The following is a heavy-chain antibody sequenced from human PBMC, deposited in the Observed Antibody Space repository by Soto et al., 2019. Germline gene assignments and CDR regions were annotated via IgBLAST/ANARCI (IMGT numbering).Heavy chain of an antibody. CDR2: VIPILGTA. Sequence: QVQLVQSGAEVKKPGSSGKVSCTASGGSLRNSVISWVRQAPAQRLEWMGGVIPILGTANYAQKFQGRVTMTADEATSTAYMDLSSLSTDDTAVYYCARLGHPGHWGPGTLVIVSS. J-gene: IGHJ4*02. CDR1: GGSLRNSV. V-gene: IGHV1-69*01. CDR3: ARLGHPGH.